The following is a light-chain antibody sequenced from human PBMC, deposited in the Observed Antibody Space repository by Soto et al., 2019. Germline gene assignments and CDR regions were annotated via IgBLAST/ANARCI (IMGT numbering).Light chain of an antibody. V-gene: IGKV3-15*01. CDR1: QRVSSN. Sequence: EIVMTQSPATLSVSPGARATLSCRASQRVSSNLAWYQQKPGQAPRLLMYGASTRATGIPARFSGSGSETEFSLTISSLQSEDFALYYCQQYNDWPLTFGGGTKVEIK. CDR3: QQYNDWPLT. CDR2: GAS. J-gene: IGKJ4*01.